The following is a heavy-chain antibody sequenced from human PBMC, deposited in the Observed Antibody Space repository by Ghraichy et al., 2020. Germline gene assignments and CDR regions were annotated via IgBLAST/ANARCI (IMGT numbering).Heavy chain of an antibody. D-gene: IGHD3-16*01. J-gene: IGHJ4*02. V-gene: IGHV3-7*03. CDR2: IKPDGSGT. CDR3: GGKPWALDY. CDR1: GFTFSSFW. Sequence: GGSLRLSCAASGFTFSSFWMNWVRQAPGKGLEWVVNIKPDGSGTDYVDSLRGRFTISRDNAKNSLYLQMNSLRAEDTAVYARGGKPWALDYWGQGTLVTVSS.